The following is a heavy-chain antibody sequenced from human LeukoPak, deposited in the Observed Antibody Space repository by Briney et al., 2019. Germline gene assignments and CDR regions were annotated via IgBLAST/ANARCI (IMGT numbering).Heavy chain of an antibody. CDR3: AKEYSSSSALGDYFDY. V-gene: IGHV3-23*01. CDR1: GFIFSSYV. CDR2: ISGSGGST. Sequence: GGSLRLSCEASGFIFSSYVMGWVPQAPGKGLEWVSAISGSGGSTYYADSVKGRFTISRDNSKNTLYLQMNSLRAEDTAVYYCAKEYSSSSALGDYFDYWGQGTLVTVSS. J-gene: IGHJ4*02. D-gene: IGHD6-6*01.